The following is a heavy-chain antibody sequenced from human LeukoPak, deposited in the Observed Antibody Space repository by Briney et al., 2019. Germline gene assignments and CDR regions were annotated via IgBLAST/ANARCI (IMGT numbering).Heavy chain of an antibody. CDR1: GGSISNYY. CDR3: ARDGSDYGDYFFDY. J-gene: IGHJ4*02. D-gene: IGHD4-17*01. CDR2: IYSSGST. Sequence: SETLSLTCTVSGGSISNYYWSWIRQPPGKGLEWIGYIYSSGSTNYNPCLKSRVTISVDTSKNQFSLKLSSVTAADTAVYYCARDGSDYGDYFFDYWGQGTLVTVSS. V-gene: IGHV4-59*12.